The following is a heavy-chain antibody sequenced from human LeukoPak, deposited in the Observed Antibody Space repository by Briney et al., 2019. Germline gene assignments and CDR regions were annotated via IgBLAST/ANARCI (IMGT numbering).Heavy chain of an antibody. D-gene: IGHD5-18*01. CDR3: VRGAYSYVPLDYYYYMDV. Sequence: GGSLRLSCAPSGFTFSYYTMNWVRQAPGKGLEWVSSISSSSSYIYYADSVKGRFTISRDNAKNSLSLQMKSLRAEDTAVYYCVRGAYSYVPLDYYYYMDVWGKGTTVTVSS. J-gene: IGHJ6*03. V-gene: IGHV3-21*01. CDR2: ISSSSSYI. CDR1: GFTFSYYT.